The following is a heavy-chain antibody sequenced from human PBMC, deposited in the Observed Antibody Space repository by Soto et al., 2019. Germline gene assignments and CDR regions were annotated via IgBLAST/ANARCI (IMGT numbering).Heavy chain of an antibody. D-gene: IGHD5-18*01. V-gene: IGHV3-23*01. Sequence: GGSLRLSCAASGITFSNYAMSWVRQAPGKGLEWVSTIIGSSKSTYYADSVKGRFTISRDNSKNTLYLQMNSLRAEDTAVYYCAKDMRDTMSHLAYWGQGTLVTVSS. J-gene: IGHJ4*02. CDR3: AKDMRDTMSHLAY. CDR2: IIGSSKST. CDR1: GITFSNYA.